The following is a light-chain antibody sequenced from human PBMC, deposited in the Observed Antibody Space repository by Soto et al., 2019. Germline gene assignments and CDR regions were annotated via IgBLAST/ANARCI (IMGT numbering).Light chain of an antibody. CDR1: QTFSNSF. CDR3: QQCGSSST. Sequence: EIVLTQSPGTLSLSPGERATLSCRASQTFSNSFLSWFQQLPGQAPRLRIYGASMRATGIPDRLSGSGSGTDFTLTISRLEPEDFAVYYCQQCGSSSTFGQGTRLEIK. CDR2: GAS. J-gene: IGKJ5*01. V-gene: IGKV3-20*01.